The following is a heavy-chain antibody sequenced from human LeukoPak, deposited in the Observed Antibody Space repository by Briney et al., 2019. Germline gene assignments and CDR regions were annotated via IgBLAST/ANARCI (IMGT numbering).Heavy chain of an antibody. CDR2: IYYTGST. CDR1: GGSISSYY. CDR3: ARGSKAAPGTFDY. Sequence: PSETLSLTCTVSGGSISSYYWSWIRQPPGKGLEWIGYIYYTGSTDYNPSLKSRVAISVDTTKNQFSLKLSSVTAADTAVYYCARGSKAAPGTFDYWGQGTLVTVSS. V-gene: IGHV4-59*01. D-gene: IGHD6-13*01. J-gene: IGHJ4*02.